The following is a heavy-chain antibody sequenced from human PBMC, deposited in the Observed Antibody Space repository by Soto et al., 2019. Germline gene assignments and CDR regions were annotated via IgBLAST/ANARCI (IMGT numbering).Heavy chain of an antibody. CDR1: GYTFTNYG. D-gene: IGHD6-19*01. Sequence: QVQLVQSGPEVKRTGASVKVSCKASGYTFTNYGISWVRQAPGQGLDWMGWISTDNGITNTAQKVKGRVTMTTDSSTTTAYMELESLRSDDTAVYYCARVRGTSMTVDGGDFDHWGQGTMVTVSS. V-gene: IGHV1-18*01. CDR3: ARVRGTSMTVDGGDFDH. J-gene: IGHJ3*01. CDR2: ISTDNGIT.